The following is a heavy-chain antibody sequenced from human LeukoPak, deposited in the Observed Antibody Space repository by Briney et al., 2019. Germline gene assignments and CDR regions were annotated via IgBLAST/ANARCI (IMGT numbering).Heavy chain of an antibody. CDR3: ARRGYSYGLGRWFDP. CDR2: IYYSGST. Sequence: SETLSLTCTVSGGSVSSSSYYWGWIRQPPGKGLEWIGSIYYSGSTNYNPSLKSRVTISVDTSKNQFSLKLSSVTAADTAVYYCARRGYSYGLGRWFDPWGQGTLVTVSS. V-gene: IGHV4-39*07. J-gene: IGHJ5*02. CDR1: GGSVSSSSYY. D-gene: IGHD5-18*01.